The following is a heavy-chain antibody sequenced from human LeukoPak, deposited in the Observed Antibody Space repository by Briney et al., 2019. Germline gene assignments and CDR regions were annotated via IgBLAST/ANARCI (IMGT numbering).Heavy chain of an antibody. J-gene: IGHJ4*02. CDR3: ARDYCSSTSCYDI. V-gene: IGHV1-46*01. CDR1: GYTFSNYY. D-gene: IGHD2-2*01. CDR2: INPSGGSR. Sequence: ASVKVSCKASGYTFSNYYIHWVRQAPGQGLEWMGIINPSGGSRSYTQKFQGRVTITADESTSTAYMELSSLRSEDTAVYYCARDYCSSTSCYDIWGQGTLVTVSS.